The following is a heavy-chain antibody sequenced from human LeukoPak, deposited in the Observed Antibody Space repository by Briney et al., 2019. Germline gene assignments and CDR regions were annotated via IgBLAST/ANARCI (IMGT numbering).Heavy chain of an antibody. J-gene: IGHJ4*02. CDR2: ICYSGST. D-gene: IGHD3-22*01. Sequence: PSQTLSLTCTVSGGSISSGGYYWSWIRQHPGKGLEGIGNICYSGSTYYNPSLKSRVTISVDTSKNQFSLKLSSVTAADTAVYYCARVAMAENYYDSSGYFDYWGQRTLVTVSS. CDR3: ARVAMAENYYDSSGYFDY. CDR1: GGSISSGGYY. V-gene: IGHV4-31*03.